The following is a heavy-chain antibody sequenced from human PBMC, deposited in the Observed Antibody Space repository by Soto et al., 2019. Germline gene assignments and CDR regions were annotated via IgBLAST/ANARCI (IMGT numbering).Heavy chain of an antibody. Sequence: SETLSLTCAGYGGSFSGYYWSWIRQPPGKGLEWIGEINHSGSTNYNPSLKSRVTISVDTSKNQFSLKLSSVTAADTAVYYCARGKRGHYYGSGSYYNVPDYYGMDVWGQGTTVTVSS. V-gene: IGHV4-34*01. CDR2: INHSGST. CDR3: ARGKRGHYYGSGSYYNVPDYYGMDV. D-gene: IGHD3-10*01. CDR1: GGSFSGYY. J-gene: IGHJ6*02.